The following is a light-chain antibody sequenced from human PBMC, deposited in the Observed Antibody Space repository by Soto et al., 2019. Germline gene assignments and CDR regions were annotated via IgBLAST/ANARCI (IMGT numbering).Light chain of an antibody. CDR3: QVPSTSPPSIP. V-gene: IGKV3-11*01. CDR1: QSVGPY. Sequence: EIVVTQYQXNMSLSPGERATLSCRASQSVGPYLAWYQQTPGQAPPLLTYDASTRATGIPARFSGSGSGTDFTLTISGLELQDLAVYHCQVPSTSPPSIPFAQGTLLAIK. J-gene: IGKJ5*01. CDR2: DAS.